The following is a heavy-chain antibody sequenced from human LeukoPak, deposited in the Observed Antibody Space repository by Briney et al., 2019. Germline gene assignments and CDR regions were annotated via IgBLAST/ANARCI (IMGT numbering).Heavy chain of an antibody. D-gene: IGHD2-2*01. CDR1: GGSFSGYY. CDR2: INHSGST. V-gene: IGHV4-34*01. J-gene: IGHJ5*02. Sequence: SETLSLTCAVYGGSFSGYYWSRIRQPPGKGLEWIGEINHSGSTNYNPSLKSRVTISVDTSKNQFSLKLSSVTAADTAVYYCARGPLGDIVVVPAASWFDPWGQGTLVTVSS. CDR3: ARGPLGDIVVVPAASWFDP.